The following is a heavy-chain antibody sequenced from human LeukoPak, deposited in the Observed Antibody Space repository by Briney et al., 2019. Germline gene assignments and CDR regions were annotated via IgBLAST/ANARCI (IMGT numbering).Heavy chain of an antibody. Sequence: PGGSLRLSCVASGFTLSSNHMSWVRQAPGKGVEWVSVIYSGGSTYYSDSVKGRFTISRHNSKNTLYLQMNSLRAEDTAVYYCASGSGSYRTPYYYMDVWGTGTTVTVSS. D-gene: IGHD3-10*01. CDR1: GFTLSSNH. J-gene: IGHJ6*03. CDR3: ASGSGSYRTPYYYMDV. CDR2: IYSGGST. V-gene: IGHV3-53*01.